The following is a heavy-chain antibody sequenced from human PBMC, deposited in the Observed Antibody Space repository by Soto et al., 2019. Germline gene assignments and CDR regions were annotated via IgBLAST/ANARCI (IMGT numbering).Heavy chain of an antibody. CDR2: IRSKANSYAT. J-gene: IGHJ4*02. Sequence: SLRLSCAASGCSFSDSAMHWVRQASGKGLEWVGRIRSKANSYATTYAASVKGRFTISRDDSKNTAYLQMNSLKTEDTAVYYCTRPLGYCSSISCPTDYWGQGTQVTVSS. V-gene: IGHV3-73*01. D-gene: IGHD2-2*01. CDR3: TRPLGYCSSISCPTDY. CDR1: GCSFSDSA.